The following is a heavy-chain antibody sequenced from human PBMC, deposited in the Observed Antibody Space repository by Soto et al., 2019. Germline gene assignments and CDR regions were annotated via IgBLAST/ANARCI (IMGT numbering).Heavy chain of an antibody. CDR1: GYTFTSYG. CDR3: ARDLPVMKQVAGTGNWFDP. Sequence: GASVKVSCKASGYTFTSYGISWVRQAPGQGLEWMGWISAYNGNTNYAQKLQGRVTMTTDTSTSTAYMELRSLRSDDTAVYYCARDLPVMKQVAGTGNWFDPWGQGTLVTVSS. D-gene: IGHD6-19*01. J-gene: IGHJ5*02. V-gene: IGHV1-18*01. CDR2: ISAYNGNT.